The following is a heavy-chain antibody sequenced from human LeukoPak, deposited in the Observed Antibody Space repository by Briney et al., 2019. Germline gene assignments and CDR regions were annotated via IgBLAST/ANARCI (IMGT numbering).Heavy chain of an antibody. CDR2: SIPIFGTA. V-gene: IGHV1-69*05. D-gene: IGHD1-20*01. CDR3: ARSPHSCNWNPTAFDY. CDR1: GGTFSSYA. J-gene: IGHJ4*02. Sequence: GASVKVSCKASGGTFSSYAIGWVRQAPGQGLEWMGGSIPIFGTANDAQNLHGRVTITTDESTSTTYLELSSLRSEDTAVYYCARSPHSCNWNPTAFDYWGQGTLVTVSS.